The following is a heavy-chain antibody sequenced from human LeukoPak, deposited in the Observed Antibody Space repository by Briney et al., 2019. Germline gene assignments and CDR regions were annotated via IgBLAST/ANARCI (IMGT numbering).Heavy chain of an antibody. CDR3: AREKTVAAYFDY. D-gene: IGHD2-15*01. J-gene: IGHJ4*02. CDR2: IYYSGST. Sequence: SETLSLTCTVSGGSISSYYWSWIRQPPGKGLEWIGYIYYSGSTYYNPSLKSRVTISVDTSKNQFSLKLSSVTAADTAVYYCAREKTVAAYFDYWGQGTLVTVSS. CDR1: GGSISSYY. V-gene: IGHV4-30-4*08.